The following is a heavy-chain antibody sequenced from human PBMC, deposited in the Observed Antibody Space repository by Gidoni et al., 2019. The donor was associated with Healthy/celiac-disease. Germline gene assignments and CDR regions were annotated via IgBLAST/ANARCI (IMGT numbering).Heavy chain of an antibody. J-gene: IGHJ4*02. V-gene: IGHV1-18*01. Sequence: QVQLVQSGAEVQKPGASVKVSCKASGSTFTSYGISWVRQAPGQGLEWMGWISAYNGNTNDAQKLQGRVTMTTDTSTSTAYRELRSLRSDDTAVYYCKTHSSGWYPFDYWGQGTLVTVSS. CDR3: KTHSSGWYPFDY. CDR1: GSTFTSYG. CDR2: ISAYNGNT. D-gene: IGHD6-19*01.